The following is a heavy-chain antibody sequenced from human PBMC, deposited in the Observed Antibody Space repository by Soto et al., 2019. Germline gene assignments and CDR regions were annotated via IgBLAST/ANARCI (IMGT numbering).Heavy chain of an antibody. D-gene: IGHD2-2*01. J-gene: IGHJ6*02. V-gene: IGHV1-18*01. Sequence: ASVKVSCKASGYTFTSYGTSWVRQAPGQGLEWMGWISAYNGNTNYTQKLQGRVTMTTDTSTSTAYMELRSLRSDDTAVHYCARDRVVPRGYYYYGMDVWGQGTTVTVSS. CDR1: GYTFTSYG. CDR2: ISAYNGNT. CDR3: ARDRVVPRGYYYYGMDV.